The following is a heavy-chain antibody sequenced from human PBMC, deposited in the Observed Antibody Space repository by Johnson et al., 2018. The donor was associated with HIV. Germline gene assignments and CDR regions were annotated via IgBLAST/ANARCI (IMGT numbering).Heavy chain of an antibody. CDR2: IRYYGNNQ. CDR1: GFTFSSYA. D-gene: IGHD6-13*01. J-gene: IGHJ3*02. CDR3: ATRQQLVPGAFDI. V-gene: IGHV3-30*02. Sequence: QVQLVESGGGLVQPGGSLRPSCAASGFTFSSYAMSWVRQAPGKGLAGVAFIRYYGNNQSYADSAKGRFTISRDNSKNTLYLQMNSLRAEDTAVYYCATRQQLVPGAFDIWGQGTMVTVSS.